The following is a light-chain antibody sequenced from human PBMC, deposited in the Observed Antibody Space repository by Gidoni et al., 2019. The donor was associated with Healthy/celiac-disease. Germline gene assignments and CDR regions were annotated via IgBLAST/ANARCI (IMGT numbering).Light chain of an antibody. J-gene: IGKJ5*01. CDR1: QSVSSY. CDR3: QQRSNWPPIT. V-gene: IGKV3-11*01. Sequence: EIVLTQSPATLSLSPGERATLSCTASQSVSSYLAWYQQKPGQAPRLLIYDASNRATGIPARFSGSGSGTDFTLTISSLEPEDFAVYYCQQRSNWPPITFGQXTRLEIK. CDR2: DAS.